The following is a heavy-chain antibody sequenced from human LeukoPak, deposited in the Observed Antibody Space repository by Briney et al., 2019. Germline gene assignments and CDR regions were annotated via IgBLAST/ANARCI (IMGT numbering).Heavy chain of an antibody. Sequence: GGSLRLSCAASGFTFSDYYMTWIRQAPGKGLEWVSHMGSSGYPISYADSVKGRFTISRDNAKNSLFLQMNSLRAEDTAVYYCARDGSKGPWSVSWGQGTLVTVSS. V-gene: IGHV3-11*01. CDR2: MGSSGYPI. D-gene: IGHD2-2*03. CDR3: ARDGSKGPWSVS. J-gene: IGHJ5*02. CDR1: GFTFSDYY.